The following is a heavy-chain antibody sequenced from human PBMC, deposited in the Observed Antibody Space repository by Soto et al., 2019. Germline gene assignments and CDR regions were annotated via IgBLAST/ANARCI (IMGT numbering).Heavy chain of an antibody. CDR3: THRRGLGELH. D-gene: IGHD3-10*01. CDR2: IYWDDDK. Sequence: QITLKESGPTLVKPTQTLTLTCTFSGFSLSTSGVSVGWIRQPPGKALACLAVIYWDDDKRYRPSLQSRLTVTNDTSKNQVILTITNMDHVDTSTYYCTHRRGLGELHWGQGTLVTVSS. CDR1: GFSLSTSGVS. V-gene: IGHV2-5*02. J-gene: IGHJ4*02.